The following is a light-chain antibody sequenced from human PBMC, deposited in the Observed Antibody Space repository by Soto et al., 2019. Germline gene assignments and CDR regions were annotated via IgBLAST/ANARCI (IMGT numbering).Light chain of an antibody. CDR2: GAS. Sequence: EIVMTQSPGTLSVSPGERATLSCRASQSVSVNLAWYQQKPGQAPRLLISGASTRATGIPARFSGSGSGTEFTLTICSLQSEDFEVYYCQQYNNWPQTFGQGTKVEIK. J-gene: IGKJ1*01. CDR1: QSVSVN. V-gene: IGKV3-15*01. CDR3: QQYNNWPQT.